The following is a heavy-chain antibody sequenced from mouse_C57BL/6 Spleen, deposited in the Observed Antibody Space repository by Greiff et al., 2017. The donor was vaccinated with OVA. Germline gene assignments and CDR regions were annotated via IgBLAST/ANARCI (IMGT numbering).Heavy chain of an antibody. CDR2: INPNYGTT. J-gene: IGHJ4*01. CDR1: GYSFTDYN. D-gene: IGHD3-2*02. CDR3: ARFGSSGRYYAMDY. V-gene: IGHV1-39*01. Sequence: EVKLLESGPELVKPGASVKISCKASGYSFTDYNMNWVKQSNGKSLEWIGVINPNYGTTSYNQKFKGKATLTVDQSSSTAYMQLNSLTSEDSAVYYCARFGSSGRYYAMDYWGQGTSVTVSS.